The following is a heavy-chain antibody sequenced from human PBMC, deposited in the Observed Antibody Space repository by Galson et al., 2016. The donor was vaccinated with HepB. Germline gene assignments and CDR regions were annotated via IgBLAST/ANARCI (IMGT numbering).Heavy chain of an antibody. CDR2: ISGSGSRK. Sequence: SLRLSCAASGFSFSRNAMNWLRQAPGKGLEWVSGISGSGSRKDYAGSVKGRFTISRDNSKNTLYLEMNSLRAEDTAFYYCAKGNTLSPPNWFDPWGQGTLVTDSS. CDR1: GFSFSRNA. CDR3: AKGNTLSPPNWFDP. J-gene: IGHJ5*02. V-gene: IGHV3-23*01.